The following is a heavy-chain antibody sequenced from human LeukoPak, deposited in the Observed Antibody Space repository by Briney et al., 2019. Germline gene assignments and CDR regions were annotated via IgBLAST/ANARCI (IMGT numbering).Heavy chain of an antibody. CDR3: ASGPSITVYCSSTSCPRSGAFDI. J-gene: IGHJ3*02. D-gene: IGHD2-2*01. CDR2: IYYSGST. CDR1: GGSISSSSYY. Sequence: KASETLSLTCTVSGGSISSSSYYWGWIRQPPGKGLEWIGSIYYSGSTYYNPSLKSRVTISVDTSKNQFSLKLSSVTAADTAVYYCASGPSITVYCSSTSCPRSGAFDIWGQGTMVTVSS. V-gene: IGHV4-39*01.